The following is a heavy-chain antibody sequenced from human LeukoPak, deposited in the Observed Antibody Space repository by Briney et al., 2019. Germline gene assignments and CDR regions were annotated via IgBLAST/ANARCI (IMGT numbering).Heavy chain of an antibody. J-gene: IGHJ4*02. V-gene: IGHV4-59*01. CDR3: ARGTSSLDY. CDR2: IYYSGNT. Sequence: PSETLSLTCTVSGVSISSYYWSWIRQPPGKGLEYIGYIYYSGNTNYNPSLKSRVTISVDTSKNQFSLKLSSVTAADTAVYYCARGTSSLDYWGQGTLVTVS. CDR1: GVSISSYY.